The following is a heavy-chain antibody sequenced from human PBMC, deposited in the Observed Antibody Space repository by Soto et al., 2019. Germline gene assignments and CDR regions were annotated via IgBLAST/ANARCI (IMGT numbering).Heavy chain of an antibody. V-gene: IGHV4-30-4*01. J-gene: IGHJ3*02. D-gene: IGHD3-3*01. CDR1: GGSISSGDYY. CDR3: ARGPYYDFWSGYYTGILYAFDI. Sequence: SETLSLTCTVSGGSISSGDYYWSWIRQPPGKGLEWIGYIYYSGSTYYNPSLKSRVTISVETSKNQFSLKLSSVTAADTAVYYCARGPYYDFWSGYYTGILYAFDIWGQGTMVTVSS. CDR2: IYYSGST.